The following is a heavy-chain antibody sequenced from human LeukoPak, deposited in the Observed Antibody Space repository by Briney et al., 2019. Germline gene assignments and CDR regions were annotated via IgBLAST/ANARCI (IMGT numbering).Heavy chain of an antibody. CDR2: IYYSGST. CDR1: GGSISSSSYY. Sequence: PSETLSLTCTVSGGSISSSSYYWGWIRQPPGKGLEWIGSIYYSGSTYYNPSLKSRVTISVDTSKNQFSLKLSSVTAADTAVYYCATWNCSGGSCYFDYWGQGTLVTVSS. CDR3: ATWNCSGGSCYFDY. J-gene: IGHJ4*02. D-gene: IGHD2-15*01. V-gene: IGHV4-39*07.